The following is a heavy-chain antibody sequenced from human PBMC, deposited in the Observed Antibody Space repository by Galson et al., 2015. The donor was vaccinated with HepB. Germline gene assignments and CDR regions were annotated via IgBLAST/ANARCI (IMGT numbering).Heavy chain of an antibody. J-gene: IGHJ4*02. V-gene: IGHV3-23*01. CDR1: GFAFSSYA. CDR2: VTGNGDST. CDR3: ARDARGRKYVAGTTGSPAW. Sequence: LRLSCAASGFAFSSYAMTWFRQAPGKGLEWVSTVTGNGDSTFYSDSVKGRFTVSRDNSKNALYLHMTSLRAEDTATYYCARDARGRKYVAGTTGSPAWWGQGTLVTVSS. D-gene: IGHD1-26*01.